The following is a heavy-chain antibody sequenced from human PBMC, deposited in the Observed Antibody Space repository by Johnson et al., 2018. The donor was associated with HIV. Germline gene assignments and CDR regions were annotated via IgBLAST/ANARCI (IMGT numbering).Heavy chain of an antibody. CDR1: GFTFSSYD. J-gene: IGHJ3*02. D-gene: IGHD1-1*01. Sequence: QLVESGGGLVQPGGSLRLSCAASGFTFSSYDMPWVRQAPGKGLEWVSAIGPAGATYYPGPVKGRFTISIENAKNSLHLPMNSLTDEDTAVYYCAGDRGNWAWVAFDIWGQGTMGTVSS. V-gene: IGHV3-13*01. CDR3: AGDRGNWAWVAFDI. CDR2: IGPAGAT.